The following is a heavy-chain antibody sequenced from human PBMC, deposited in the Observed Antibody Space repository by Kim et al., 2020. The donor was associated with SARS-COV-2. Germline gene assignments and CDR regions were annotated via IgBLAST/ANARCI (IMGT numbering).Heavy chain of an antibody. D-gene: IGHD3-3*01. J-gene: IGHJ4*02. CDR1: GDSIISSNYY. Sequence: SETLFLICTVSGDSIISSNYYWGWIRQPPGKGLEWIGTIYYSGSTYYNPSLKSRVTMSVDTSKNQFSLKLSSVTAEDTAVYFCARDYNFNTNFDLWGQGTMVTVSS. V-gene: IGHV4-39*07. CDR3: ARDYNFNTNFDL. CDR2: IYYSGST.